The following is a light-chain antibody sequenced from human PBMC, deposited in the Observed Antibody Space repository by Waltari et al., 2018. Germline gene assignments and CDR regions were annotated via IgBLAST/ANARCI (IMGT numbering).Light chain of an antibody. Sequence: QSALTQPPSASGTPGESVTISCTRTSSDDGGYTYVSWYQQPQDKAPKLMLYEVSKRPSGVPDRFSGSKSGNTASLTVSGLQAEDEADYYCSSYAGSNNLVFGGGTKLTAL. CDR3: SSYAGSNNLV. CDR1: SSDDGGYTY. CDR2: EVS. J-gene: IGLJ2*01. V-gene: IGLV2-8*01.